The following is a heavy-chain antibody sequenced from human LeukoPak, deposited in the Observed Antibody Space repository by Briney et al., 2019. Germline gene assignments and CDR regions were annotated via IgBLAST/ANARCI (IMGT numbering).Heavy chain of an antibody. Sequence: SETLSLTCAVSGYSIRSGYYWGWIRQPPGKGLEWIGSIYHSGSTYYNPSLKSRVTISVDTSKNQFSLKLSSVTAADTAVYYCARYSSSWDYWGQGTLVTVSS. D-gene: IGHD6-13*01. CDR2: IYHSGST. V-gene: IGHV4-38-2*01. CDR1: GYSIRSGYY. J-gene: IGHJ4*02. CDR3: ARYSSSWDY.